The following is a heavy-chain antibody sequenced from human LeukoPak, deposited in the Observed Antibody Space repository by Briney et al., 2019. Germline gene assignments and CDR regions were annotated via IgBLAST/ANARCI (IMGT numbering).Heavy chain of an antibody. J-gene: IGHJ4*02. D-gene: IGHD1-20*01. CDR2: IYYTGST. V-gene: IGHV4-39*01. CDR1: GGSISSSSYY. Sequence: SETLSLTCTVSGGSISSSSYYWGWIRQPPGKGLEWIGNIYYTGSTYYNPSLKSRVTISVDTSKNQFSLKLSSVTAADTAVYYCASPGITGTTIDYWGQGTLATVSS. CDR3: ASPGITGTTIDY.